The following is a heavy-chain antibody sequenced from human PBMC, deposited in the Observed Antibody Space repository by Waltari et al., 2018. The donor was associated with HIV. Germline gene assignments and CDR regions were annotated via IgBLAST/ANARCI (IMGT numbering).Heavy chain of an antibody. D-gene: IGHD3-22*01. Sequence: APGQGLEWMGWINPNSGGTNYAQNFQGRVTMTRDTSISTAYMELSRLRSDDTAVYYCATPSYDSSGYYSAGSEFDYWGQGTLVTVSS. V-gene: IGHV1-2*02. CDR2: INPNSGGT. CDR3: ATPSYDSSGYYSAGSEFDY. J-gene: IGHJ4*02.